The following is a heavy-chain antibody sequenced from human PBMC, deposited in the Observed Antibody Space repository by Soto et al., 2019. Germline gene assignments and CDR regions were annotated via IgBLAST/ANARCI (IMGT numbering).Heavy chain of an antibody. V-gene: IGHV3-73*01. J-gene: IGHJ5*02. CDR3: TILAPGSDP. CDR2: IRSKANSYAT. Sequence: GSLRLSCAASGFTFSNAWMSWVRQAPGKGLEWVGRIRSKANSYATAYAASVKGRFTISRDDSKNTAYLQMNSLKTEDTAVYYCTILAPGSDPWGQGTLVTVSS. CDR1: GFTFSNAW.